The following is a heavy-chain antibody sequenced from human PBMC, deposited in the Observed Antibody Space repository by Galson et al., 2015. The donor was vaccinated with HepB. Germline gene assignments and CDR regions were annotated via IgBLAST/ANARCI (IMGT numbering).Heavy chain of an antibody. J-gene: IGHJ6*02. CDR2: LSGYDGST. CDR3: ARDSRLGLHLNAYYSYGMNV. CDR1: GYTFTNYG. Sequence: SVKVSCKASGYTFTNYGLSWVRQAPGQGLEWMGWLSGYDGSTNYAQRFKGRVTMTTDTSTATAYLELRSLRSDDTAVYYCARDSRLGLHLNAYYSYGMNVWGQGTTVIVSS. V-gene: IGHV1-18*01. D-gene: IGHD1-7*01.